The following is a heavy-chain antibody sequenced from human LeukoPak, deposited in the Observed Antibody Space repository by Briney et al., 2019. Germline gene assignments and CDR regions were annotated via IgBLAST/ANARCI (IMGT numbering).Heavy chain of an antibody. CDR2: IYYSGST. Sequence: SETLSLTCTVSGGSISSSSYYWGWIRQPPGKGLEWIGSIYYSGSTYYNPSLKSRVTISVDTSKNQFSLKLRSVTATDTAIYYCARTSYYGSGSYFGYWGQGTLVSVSS. CDR1: GGSISSSSYY. CDR3: ARTSYYGSGSYFGY. J-gene: IGHJ4*02. V-gene: IGHV4-39*01. D-gene: IGHD3-10*01.